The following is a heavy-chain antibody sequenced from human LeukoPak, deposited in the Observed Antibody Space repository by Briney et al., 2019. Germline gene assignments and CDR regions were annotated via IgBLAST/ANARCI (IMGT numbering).Heavy chain of an antibody. CDR1: GGSISSSNW. CDR3: ARDLGIAVAKDAFDI. CDR2: IYHSGST. Sequence: PSETLSLTCAVSGGSISSSNWWSWVRQPPGKGLEWVGEIYHSGSTNYNPSLKSRVTISVDKSKNQFSLKLSSVTAADTAVYYCARDLGIAVAKDAFDIWGQGTMVTVSS. V-gene: IGHV4-4*02. D-gene: IGHD6-19*01. J-gene: IGHJ3*02.